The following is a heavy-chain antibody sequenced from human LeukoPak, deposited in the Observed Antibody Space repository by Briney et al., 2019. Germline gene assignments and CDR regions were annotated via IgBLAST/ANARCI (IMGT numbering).Heavy chain of an antibody. V-gene: IGHV3-30*18. J-gene: IGHJ6*03. CDR1: GFTFSTYA. D-gene: IGHD6-19*01. CDR3: AKDEQWLVLYYYYMDV. Sequence: GGSLRLSCAASGFTFSTYAMSWVRQAPGKGLEWVAVISYDGSNKYYADSVKGRFTISRDNSKNTLYLQMNSLRAEDTAVYYCAKDEQWLVLYYYYMDVWGKGTTVTVSS. CDR2: ISYDGSNK.